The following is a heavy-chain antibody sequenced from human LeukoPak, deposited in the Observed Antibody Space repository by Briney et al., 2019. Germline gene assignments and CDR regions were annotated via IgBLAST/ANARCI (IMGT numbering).Heavy chain of an antibody. CDR3: AKQLGYCSDGSCYFPY. Sequence: GGSLRLSCAASGFTVDSNYLSWVRQAPGKGLEWVSAISNNGGYTYYADSVQGRFTISRDNSKSTLCLQMNSLRAEDAAVYNCAKQLGYCSDGSCYFPYWGQGTLVTVSS. D-gene: IGHD2-15*01. CDR2: ISNNGGYT. V-gene: IGHV3-23*01. J-gene: IGHJ4*02. CDR1: GFTVDSNY.